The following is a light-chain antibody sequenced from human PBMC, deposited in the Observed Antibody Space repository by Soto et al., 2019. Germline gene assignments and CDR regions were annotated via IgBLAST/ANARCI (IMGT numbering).Light chain of an antibody. CDR1: QSLSSN. CDR3: QVYHSWPPVV. J-gene: IGKJ2*01. V-gene: IGKV3-15*01. CDR2: GAS. Sequence: EIVITQSPATLSVSPGERATLSCRASQSLSSNLAWYQQKPGQAPRLLIYGASTRDTGIPARFGGSATGTEFALTICSRQPEDFGGYYCQVYHSWPPVVFGQGTKLEIK.